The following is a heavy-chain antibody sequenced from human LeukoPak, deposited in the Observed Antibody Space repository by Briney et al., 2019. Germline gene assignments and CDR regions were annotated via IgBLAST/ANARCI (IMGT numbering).Heavy chain of an antibody. D-gene: IGHD3-10*01. CDR1: GFTFSSYA. J-gene: IGHJ4*02. CDR2: ISGSGGST. CDR3: AKGWFRELTQR. Sequence: PGGSLRLSCAASGFTFSSYATSWVRQAPGKGLEWVSAISGSGGSTYYADSVKGRFTTSRDNSKNTLYLQMNSLRAEDTAVYYCAKGWFRELTQRWGQGTLVTVSS. V-gene: IGHV3-23*01.